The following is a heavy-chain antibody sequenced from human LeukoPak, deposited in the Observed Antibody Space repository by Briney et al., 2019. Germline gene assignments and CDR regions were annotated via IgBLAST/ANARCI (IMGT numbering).Heavy chain of an antibody. J-gene: IGHJ4*02. V-gene: IGHV5-51*01. CDR3: ARRADSSGFYSAPDY. Sequence: GESLKISWKGSGYSFSSYWIGWVGQMPGKGLEWMGIIYPGDSDTRYSPSFQGQVTNSADKSISTAYLQWSSLKASDTAMYYCARRADSSGFYSAPDYWGQGTLVTVSS. D-gene: IGHD3-22*01. CDR1: GYSFSSYW. CDR2: IYPGDSDT.